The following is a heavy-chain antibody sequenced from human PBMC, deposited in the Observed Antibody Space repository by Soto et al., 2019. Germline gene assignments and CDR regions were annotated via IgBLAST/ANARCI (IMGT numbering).Heavy chain of an antibody. CDR2: ISYDGINK. D-gene: IGHD3-3*01. CDR1: GFSFNSYV. Sequence: QVQLVESGGGVVQPGRSLRLSCAASGFSFNSYVLHWVRQAPGKGLEWLALISYDGINKYYADSVRGRFTISRDNSKNTLYLQMNTLTDEDTAVYFCARDQRDFWSGNYFYHGMDVWGQGTTVTVSS. CDR3: ARDQRDFWSGNYFYHGMDV. V-gene: IGHV3-30-3*01. J-gene: IGHJ6*02.